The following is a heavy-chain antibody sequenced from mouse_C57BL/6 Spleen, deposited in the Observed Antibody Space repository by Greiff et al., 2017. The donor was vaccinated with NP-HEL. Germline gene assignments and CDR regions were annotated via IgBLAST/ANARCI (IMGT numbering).Heavy chain of an antibody. CDR3: ARAYYGSSVLGFAY. CDR2: IDPSDSYT. D-gene: IGHD1-1*01. CDR1: GYTFTSYW. V-gene: IGHV1-69*01. J-gene: IGHJ3*01. Sequence: QVQLQQPGAELVMPGASVKLSCKASGYTFTSYWMHWVKQRPGQGLEWIGEIDPSDSYTNYNQKFKGKSTLTVDKSSSTAYMQLSSLTSEDSAVYYSARAYYGSSVLGFAYWGQGTLVTVSA.